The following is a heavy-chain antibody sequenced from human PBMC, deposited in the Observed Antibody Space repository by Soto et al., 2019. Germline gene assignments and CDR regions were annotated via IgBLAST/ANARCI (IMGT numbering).Heavy chain of an antibody. CDR2: ISGSGGST. Sequence: EVQLLESGGGLVQPGGSLRLSCAASGFTFSSYAMSWVRQAPGKGLEWVSAISGSGGSTYYADSVKGRFTVSRDNSKNTLYLQMNSLRAEDTAVYYCAKDKRYYYASKDYWGQGTLVTVSS. J-gene: IGHJ4*02. CDR3: AKDKRYYYASKDY. D-gene: IGHD3-10*01. CDR1: GFTFSSYA. V-gene: IGHV3-23*01.